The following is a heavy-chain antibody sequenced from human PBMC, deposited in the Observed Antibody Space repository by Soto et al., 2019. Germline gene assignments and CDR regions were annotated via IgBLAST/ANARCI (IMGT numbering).Heavy chain of an antibody. CDR2: ISPDGAT. CDR3: ARGLAAQSFYFDF. CDR1: GGSFTSNH. V-gene: IGHV4-34*01. D-gene: IGHD3-16*02. Sequence: QVQLHQWGAGLVRPSETLALTCAVNGGSFTSNHWNWIRQSPGKGLERIGEISPDGATNFNPTLKGRLSLSVETSKRQFSLHLTSMTAADTAVYFCARGLAAQSFYFDFWGQGTLVTVSS. J-gene: IGHJ4*02.